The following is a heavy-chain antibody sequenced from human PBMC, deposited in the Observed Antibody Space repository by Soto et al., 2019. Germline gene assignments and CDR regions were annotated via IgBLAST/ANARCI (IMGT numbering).Heavy chain of an antibody. D-gene: IGHD6-6*01. V-gene: IGHV3-74*01. J-gene: IGHJ4*02. CDR2: INPGGSLI. CDR3: ARDLTRQGAEFFDY. Sequence: EVQLMESGGGLVQPGGSMRLSCAASGFSFSSYWMHWVRQAPGKGLEWVSRINPGGSLINYADFVKGRSTISRDDAKNTLYLQMNSLGVEDTAVYYCARDLTRQGAEFFDYWGPGTLVAVSS. CDR1: GFSFSSYW.